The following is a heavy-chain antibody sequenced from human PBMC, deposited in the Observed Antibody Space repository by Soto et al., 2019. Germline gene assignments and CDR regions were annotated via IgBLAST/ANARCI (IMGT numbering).Heavy chain of an antibody. J-gene: IGHJ4*02. D-gene: IGHD3-22*01. CDR3: AKEGYDSSAPVDY. V-gene: IGHV3-30*18. CDR1: GFTFSSYG. Sequence: QVQLVESGGGVVQPGRSLRLSCAASGFTFSSYGMHWVRQAPGKGLEWVAVISYDGSNKYYADSVKGRFTISRDNSKNTLYLQMNSLRAEDTAVYYCAKEGYDSSAPVDYWGQGTLVTVSS. CDR2: ISYDGSNK.